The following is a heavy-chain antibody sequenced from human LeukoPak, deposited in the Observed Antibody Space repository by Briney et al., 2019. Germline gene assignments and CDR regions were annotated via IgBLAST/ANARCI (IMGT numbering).Heavy chain of an antibody. D-gene: IGHD3-10*01. V-gene: IGHV4-59*01. Sequence: SETLSLTCTVSGGSIRSYYWSWIRQPPGRGLEWIGSIHYSGSTNYNPSLKSRVTISVDTSKIHFSLKLSSVTAADTAVYYCARGGLITLVRGRYYYGMDVWGQGTTVTVSS. CDR3: ARGGLITLVRGRYYYGMDV. CDR1: GGSIRSYY. CDR2: IHYSGST. J-gene: IGHJ6*02.